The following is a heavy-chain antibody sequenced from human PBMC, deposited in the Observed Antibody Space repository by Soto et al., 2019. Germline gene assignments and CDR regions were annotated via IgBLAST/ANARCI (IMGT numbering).Heavy chain of an antibody. J-gene: IGHJ5*02. CDR2: INAGNGNT. CDR3: ARDLYSSGWP. CDR1: GYTFTSYA. Sequence: ASVKVSCKASGYTFTSYAMHWVRQAPGQRLEWMGWINAGNGNTKYSQKCQGRVTITRDTSASTAYMELSSLRSEDTAVYYCARDLYSSGWPCGQGTLVTVTS. V-gene: IGHV1-3*01. D-gene: IGHD6-19*01.